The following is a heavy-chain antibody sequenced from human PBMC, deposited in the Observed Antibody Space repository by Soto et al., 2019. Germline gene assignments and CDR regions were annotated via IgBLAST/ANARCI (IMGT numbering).Heavy chain of an antibody. CDR1: GFTFSSYG. V-gene: IGHV3-30*18. D-gene: IGHD3-10*01. CDR3: AKVGPRAGSGSYYHSFDY. Sequence: GGSLRLSCAASGFTFSSYGMHWVRQAPGKGLEWVAVISYDGSNKYYADSVKGRFTISRDNSKNTLYLQMNSLRAEDTAVYYCAKVGPRAGSGSYYHSFDYWGQGTLVTVSS. J-gene: IGHJ4*02. CDR2: ISYDGSNK.